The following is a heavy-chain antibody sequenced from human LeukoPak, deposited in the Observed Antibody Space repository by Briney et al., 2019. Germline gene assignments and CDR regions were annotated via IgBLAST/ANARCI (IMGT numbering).Heavy chain of an antibody. CDR2: ISAYNGNT. Sequence: ASVTVSCKASGYTFTSYGISWVRQAPGQGLEWMGWISAYNGNTNYAQKLQGRVTMTTDTSTSTAYMELRSLRSDDTAVYYCARGHSPQYYYDSSGYYLGYWGQGTLVTVSS. D-gene: IGHD3-22*01. V-gene: IGHV1-18*01. J-gene: IGHJ4*02. CDR1: GYTFTSYG. CDR3: ARGHSPQYYYDSSGYYLGY.